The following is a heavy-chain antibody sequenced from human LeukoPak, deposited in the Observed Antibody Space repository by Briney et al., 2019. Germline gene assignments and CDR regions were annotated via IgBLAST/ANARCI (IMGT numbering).Heavy chain of an antibody. CDR1: GGTFSSYA. D-gene: IGHD5-18*01. CDR3: ARGGYGVPWFDP. CDR2: IIPIFGTA. J-gene: IGHJ5*02. V-gene: IGHV1-69*05. Sequence: SVKVSCKASGGTFSSYAISWVRQAPGPGLEWMGGIIPIFGTANSAQKFQGRVTITTDESTSTAYMELSSLRSEDTAVFYCARGGYGVPWFDPWGQGTLVTVSS.